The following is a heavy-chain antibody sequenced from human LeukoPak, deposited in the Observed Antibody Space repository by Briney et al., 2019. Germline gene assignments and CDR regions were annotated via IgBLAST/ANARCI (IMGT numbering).Heavy chain of an antibody. D-gene: IGHD2/OR15-2a*01. CDR3: ARDPGYFGYYYYMDV. CDR2: INPNSGGT. Sequence: ASVKVSCKASGYTFTSYGISWVRQAPGQGLEWMGWINPNSGGTNYAQKFQGRVTMTRDTSISTVFMEVSRLRSDDTAVYYCARDPGYFGYYYYMDVWGKGSTVTVSS. CDR1: GYTFTSYG. V-gene: IGHV1-2*02. J-gene: IGHJ6*03.